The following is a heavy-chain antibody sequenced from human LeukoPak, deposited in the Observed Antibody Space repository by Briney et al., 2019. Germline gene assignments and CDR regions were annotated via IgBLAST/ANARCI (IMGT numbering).Heavy chain of an antibody. CDR3: ARGMVGIAAASRIDD. Sequence: KSSETLSLTCAVYGGSFSGYYWSWIRQPPGKGLEWIGEINHSGSTNYNPSLKSRVTISVDTSKNQFSLKLSSVTAADTAVYYCARGMVGIAAASRIDDWGQGTLVTVSS. D-gene: IGHD6-13*01. J-gene: IGHJ4*02. CDR1: GGSFSGYY. V-gene: IGHV4-34*01. CDR2: INHSGST.